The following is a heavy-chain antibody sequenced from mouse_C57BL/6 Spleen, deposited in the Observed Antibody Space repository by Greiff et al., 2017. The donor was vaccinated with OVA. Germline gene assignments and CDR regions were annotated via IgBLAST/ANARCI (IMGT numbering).Heavy chain of an antibody. V-gene: IGHV1-80*01. CDR1: GYAFSSYW. D-gene: IGHD1-1*01. Sequence: QVQLQQSGAELVKPGASVKISCKASGYAFSSYWMNWVKQRPGKGLEWIGQIYPGDGDTNYNGKFKGKATLTADKSSSTAYMQLSSLTSEDSAVYFCARRGYYGSSHPAWFAYWGQGTLVTVSA. CDR2: IYPGDGDT. J-gene: IGHJ3*01. CDR3: ARRGYYGSSHPAWFAY.